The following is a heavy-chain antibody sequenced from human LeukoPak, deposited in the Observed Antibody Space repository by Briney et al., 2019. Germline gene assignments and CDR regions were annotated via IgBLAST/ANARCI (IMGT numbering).Heavy chain of an antibody. V-gene: IGHV3-64*01. CDR3: TREVHSGSGDY. Sequence: PGGSLRLSCAASGFTFSSFAMHWVRQAPGKGLEYVSTISSDGGDTYYANSVKGRFTISRDNSKNTLYLQMGSLRADDMAVYYCTREVHSGSGDYWGQGTLVTVSS. J-gene: IGHJ4*02. CDR1: GFTFSSFA. D-gene: IGHD3-10*01. CDR2: ISSDGGDT.